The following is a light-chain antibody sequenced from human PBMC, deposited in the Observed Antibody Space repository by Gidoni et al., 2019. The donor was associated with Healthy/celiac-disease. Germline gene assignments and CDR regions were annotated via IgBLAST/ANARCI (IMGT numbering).Light chain of an antibody. CDR1: QSFSSD. J-gene: IGKJ1*01. V-gene: IGKV3-11*01. CDR3: QQRSNWPWT. Sequence: EIVLTQSPATLSLSPGKRAPLSCRASQSFSSDLAWYQQKPGQAPRLLLYDASNRATGIPARFSGSGSGTDFTLTISSLEPEDFAVYYCQQRSNWPWTFGQGTKVEIK. CDR2: DAS.